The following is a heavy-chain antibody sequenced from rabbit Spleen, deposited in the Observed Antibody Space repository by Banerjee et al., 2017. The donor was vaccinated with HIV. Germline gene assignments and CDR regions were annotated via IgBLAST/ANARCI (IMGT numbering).Heavy chain of an antibody. J-gene: IGHJ4*01. Sequence: QSLEESGGDLVKPGASLTLTCTASGFSFSSSYWICWVRQAPGKGLEWIACIYGGSSGTTYYASWAKGRLTISRPSSTTVALQMTSLTAADTATYFCARDNGSGDYIDVYFDLWGPGTLVTVS. CDR2: IYGGSSGTT. CDR1: GFSFSSSYW. CDR3: ARDNGSGDYIDVYFDL. V-gene: IGHV1S40*01. D-gene: IGHD1-1*01.